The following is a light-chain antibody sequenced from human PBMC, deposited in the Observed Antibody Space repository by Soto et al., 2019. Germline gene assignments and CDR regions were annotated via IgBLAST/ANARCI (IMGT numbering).Light chain of an antibody. J-gene: IGLJ1*01. CDR2: DDN. V-gene: IGLV1-51*01. Sequence: QSALTQPASVSGSPGQSITISCTGTSGDVGGYYYVSWYQQLPGKAPKLMIYDDNKRPSGIPDRFSGSKSGTSATLGITGFQTGDEADYYCGSWDSSLSAYVFGTGTKLTVL. CDR1: SGDVGGYYY. CDR3: GSWDSSLSAYV.